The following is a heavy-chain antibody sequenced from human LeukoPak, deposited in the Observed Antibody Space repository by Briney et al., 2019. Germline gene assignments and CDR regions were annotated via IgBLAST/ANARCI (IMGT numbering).Heavy chain of an antibody. V-gene: IGHV3-21*01. CDR1: GFTFSSYS. CDR3: ARDPPLSHYYYGMDV. CDR2: ISSSSSYI. J-gene: IGHJ6*02. Sequence: GGSLRLSCAASGFTFSSYSMNWVRQAPGKGLEWVSSISSSSSYIYYADSVKGRFTISRDNAKNSLYLQMNSLRAEDTAVYYCARDPPLSHYYYGMDVWGQGTTVTVSS.